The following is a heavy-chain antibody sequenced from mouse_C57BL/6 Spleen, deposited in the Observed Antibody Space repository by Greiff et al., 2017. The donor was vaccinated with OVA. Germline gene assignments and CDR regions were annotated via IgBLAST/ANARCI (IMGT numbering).Heavy chain of an antibody. V-gene: IGHV1-69*01. CDR2: IDPSDSDT. CDR3: ALVTTGAAVAY. D-gene: IGHD1-1*01. J-gene: IGHJ3*01. Sequence: QVQLQQPGAELVMPGASVKLSCKASGYTFTSYWMHWVKQRPGQGLEWIGEIDPSDSDTNYNQKFKGKSTLTVDKSSSTAYMQLSSLTSEASAVYYCALVTTGAAVAYWGQGTLVTVSA. CDR1: GYTFTSYW.